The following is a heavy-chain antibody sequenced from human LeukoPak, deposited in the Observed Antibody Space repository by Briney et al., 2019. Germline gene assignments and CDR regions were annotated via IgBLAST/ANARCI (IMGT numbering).Heavy chain of an antibody. CDR3: ARRKNYYYGMDV. CDR1: GFPFNNYG. J-gene: IGHJ6*02. CDR2: ISYDGSYK. Sequence: PGGSLRLSCAASGFPFNNYGMHWVRRAPGKGLEWVAHISYDGSYKYYTDSVKDRFTIPRDNSKNTLYLQMNSLRAEDTAVYYCARRKNYYYGMDVWGQGTTVTVSS. V-gene: IGHV3-30*03.